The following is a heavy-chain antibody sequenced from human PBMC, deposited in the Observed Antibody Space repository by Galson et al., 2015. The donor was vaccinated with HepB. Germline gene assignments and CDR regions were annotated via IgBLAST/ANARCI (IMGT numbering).Heavy chain of an antibody. J-gene: IGHJ3*02. D-gene: IGHD6-19*01. V-gene: IGHV3-7*01. CDR2: IKQDGSEK. CDR3: ATSIAVAGFDAFDI. Sequence: SLRLSCAASGFTFSSYWMSWVRQAPGKGLEWVANIKQDGSEKYYVDSVKGRFTISRDNAKNSLYLQMNSLRAEDTAVYYCATSIAVAGFDAFDIWGQGTMVTVSS. CDR1: GFTFSSYW.